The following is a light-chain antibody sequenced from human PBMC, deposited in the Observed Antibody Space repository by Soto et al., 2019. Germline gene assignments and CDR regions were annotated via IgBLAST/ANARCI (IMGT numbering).Light chain of an antibody. CDR3: QQYYSTPFT. Sequence: DIVMTQSPDSLAVSLGERATINCKSSQSVLYSSNNKNYLAWYQQKPGQPPKLLIYWASTRESGVPDRFSGSGSGKDFTLTISSLQAEDVAVYYCQQYYSTPFTFCPGTKVDIK. CDR1: QSVLYSSNNKNY. CDR2: WAS. J-gene: IGKJ3*01. V-gene: IGKV4-1*01.